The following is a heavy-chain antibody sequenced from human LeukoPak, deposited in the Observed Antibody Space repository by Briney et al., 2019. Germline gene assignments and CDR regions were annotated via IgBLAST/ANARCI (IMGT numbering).Heavy chain of an antibody. CDR3: ARGEGEWLVLGNY. CDR2: IIPILGIA. J-gene: IGHJ4*02. D-gene: IGHD6-19*01. Sequence: SVKVSCKASGGTFSSYAISWVRQAPGQGLEWMGRIIPILGIANYAQKFQGRVTMTRNTSISTAYMELSSLRSEDTAVYYCARGEGEWLVLGNYWGQGTLVTVSS. V-gene: IGHV1-69*04. CDR1: GGTFSSYA.